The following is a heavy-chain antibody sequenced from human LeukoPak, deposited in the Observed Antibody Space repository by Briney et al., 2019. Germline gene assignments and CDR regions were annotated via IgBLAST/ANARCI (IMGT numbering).Heavy chain of an antibody. CDR3: ARDLGSGSYFRLPDAFDI. V-gene: IGHV4-39*07. J-gene: IGHJ3*02. D-gene: IGHD1-26*01. Sequence: SGTLSLTCTVSGGSISSSSYYWGWIRQPPGKGLEWIGSIYYSGSTYYNPSLKSRVTISVDTSKNQFSLKLSSVTAADTAVYYCARDLGSGSYFRLPDAFDIWGQGTMVTVSS. CDR1: GGSISSSSYY. CDR2: IYYSGST.